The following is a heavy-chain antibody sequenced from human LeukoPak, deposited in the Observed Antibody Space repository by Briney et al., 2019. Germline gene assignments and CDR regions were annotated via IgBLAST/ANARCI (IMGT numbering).Heavy chain of an antibody. CDR2: IYTSGST. V-gene: IGHV4-4*07. Sequence: NTSETLSLTRTVSGGSISSYYWSWIRQPAGKGLEWIGRIYTSGSTNYNPSLKSRVTMSVDTSKNQFSLKLSSVTAADTAVYYCARVRYAAARGLYYYYYGMDVWGQGTTVTVSS. CDR3: ARVRYAAARGLYYYYYGMDV. CDR1: GGSISSYY. D-gene: IGHD6-13*01. J-gene: IGHJ6*02.